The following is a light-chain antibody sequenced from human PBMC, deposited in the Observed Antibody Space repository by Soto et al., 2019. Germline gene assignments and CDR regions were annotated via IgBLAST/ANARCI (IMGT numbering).Light chain of an antibody. CDR1: QSVTSSY. Sequence: EIVLTQSPGTLSLSPGERATLSCRASQSVTSSYLAWYQQKPGQAPRLLIYDVYNRAPGIPDRFSGSGSGTDFTLTISRLEPEDFAVYYCQQYGNSPWTFGQGTKVEIK. CDR2: DVY. J-gene: IGKJ1*01. V-gene: IGKV3-20*01. CDR3: QQYGNSPWT.